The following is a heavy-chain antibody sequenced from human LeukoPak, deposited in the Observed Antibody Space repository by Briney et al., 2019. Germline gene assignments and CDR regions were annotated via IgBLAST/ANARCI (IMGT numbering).Heavy chain of an antibody. V-gene: IGHV4-4*07. CDR2: IYTSGST. J-gene: IGHJ4*02. CDR1: SSSISVFS. CDR3: ASDLGTGSYRALGY. D-gene: IGHD1-26*01. Sequence: PSETLSLTCTVSSSSISVFSWSWIRQPAGKGLEWIGRIYTSGSTNYDPSLKSRVTISVDKSKNQVSLKLSSVTAADTAVYYCASDLGTGSYRALGYWGQGGLVTVSS.